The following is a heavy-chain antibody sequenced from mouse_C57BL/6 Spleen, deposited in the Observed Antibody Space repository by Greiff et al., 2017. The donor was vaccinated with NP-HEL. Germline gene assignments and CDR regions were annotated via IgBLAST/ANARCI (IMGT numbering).Heavy chain of an antibody. Sequence: VQLQQSGAELVRPGASVTLSCKASGYTFTDYEMHWVKQTPVHGLEWIGAIDPETGGTAYNQKFKGEAILTADKSSSTAYMELRSLTSEDSAVYYCTRRGSSYGYFDVWGTGTTVTVSS. D-gene: IGHD1-1*01. V-gene: IGHV1-15*01. J-gene: IGHJ1*03. CDR2: IDPETGGT. CDR3: TRRGSSYGYFDV. CDR1: GYTFTDYE.